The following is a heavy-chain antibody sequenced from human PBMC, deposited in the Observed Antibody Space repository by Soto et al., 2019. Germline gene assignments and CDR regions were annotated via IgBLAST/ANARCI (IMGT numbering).Heavy chain of an antibody. D-gene: IGHD1-26*01. V-gene: IGHV1-69*13. CDR2: IIPIFGTA. J-gene: IGHJ6*02. CDR1: GGTFSSYA. CDR3: ARVLAYSVSYYEYYHYGMDF. Sequence: SVKVSCKASGGTFSSYAISWVRQAPGQGLEWMGGIIPIFGTANYAQKFQGRVTITADESTSTAYMELSSLRSEDTAVYYCARVLAYSVSYYEYYHYGMDFWGQGTTVPVSS.